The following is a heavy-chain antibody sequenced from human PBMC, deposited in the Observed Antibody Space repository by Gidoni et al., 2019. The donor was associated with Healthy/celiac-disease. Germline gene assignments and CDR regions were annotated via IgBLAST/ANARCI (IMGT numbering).Heavy chain of an antibody. CDR1: GDSVSSNSAA. CDR3: ARDHRLAAMAPGDYYYYGMDV. CDR2: TYYRSKWYN. D-gene: IGHD5-18*01. J-gene: IGHJ6*02. V-gene: IGHV6-1*01. Sequence: QVQLQQSGPGLVKPSQTLSLTCAISGDSVSSNSAAWHWIRQSPSRGLEWLGRTYYRSKWYNDYAVSVKSRITINPDTSKNQFSLQLNSVTPEDTAVYYCARDHRLAAMAPGDYYYYGMDVWGQGTTVTVSS.